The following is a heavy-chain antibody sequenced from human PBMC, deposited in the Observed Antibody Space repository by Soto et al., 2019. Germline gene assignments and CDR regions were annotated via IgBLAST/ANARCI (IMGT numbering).Heavy chain of an antibody. CDR2: ISAYNGNT. V-gene: IGHV1-18*01. Sequence: ASVKVSCKASGYTFTSYGISWVRQAPGQGLEWMGWISAYNGNTNYAQKLQGRVTMTTDTSTSTAYMELRSLRSDDTAVYYCAREGERCDYSNYYYYYGMDVWAQRTTVTVSS. J-gene: IGHJ6*02. CDR3: AREGERCDYSNYYYYYGMDV. CDR1: GYTFTSYG. D-gene: IGHD4-4*01.